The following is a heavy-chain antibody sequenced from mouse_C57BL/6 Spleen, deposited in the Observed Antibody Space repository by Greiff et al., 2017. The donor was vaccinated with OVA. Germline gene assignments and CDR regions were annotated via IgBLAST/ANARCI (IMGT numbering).Heavy chain of an antibody. Sequence: QVQLKESGPELVKPGASVKISCKASGYAFSSSWMNWVKQRPGKGLEWIGRIYPGDGDTNYNGKFKGKATLTADKSSSTAYMQLSSLTSEDSAVYFCARSVGYDGCFDYWGQGTTLTVSS. CDR2: IYPGDGDT. V-gene: IGHV1-82*01. D-gene: IGHD2-3*01. J-gene: IGHJ2*01. CDR3: ARSVGYDGCFDY. CDR1: GYAFSSSW.